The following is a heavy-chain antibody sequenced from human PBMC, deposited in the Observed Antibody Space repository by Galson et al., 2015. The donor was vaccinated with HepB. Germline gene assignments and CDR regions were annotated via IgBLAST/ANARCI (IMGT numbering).Heavy chain of an antibody. J-gene: IGHJ3*02. Sequence: SLRLSCAASGFTFSSYAMSWVRQAPGKGLEWVSAISGSGGSTYYADSVKGRFTISRDNSKNTLYLQMNSLRAEDTAVYYCAKESSGYNRGSDAFDIWGQGTMVTVSS. CDR2: ISGSGGST. CDR3: AKESSGYNRGSDAFDI. D-gene: IGHD3-22*01. CDR1: GFTFSSYA. V-gene: IGHV3-23*01.